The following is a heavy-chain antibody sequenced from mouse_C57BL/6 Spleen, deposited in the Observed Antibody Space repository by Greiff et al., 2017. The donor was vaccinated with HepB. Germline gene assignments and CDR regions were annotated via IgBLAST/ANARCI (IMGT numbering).Heavy chain of an antibody. CDR3: SRSIYGDYFDN. Sequence: VQLQQSGAELVRPGSSVKLSCKASGYTFTSYWMHWVKQSPIQGLEWIGNIDPSDSDTHYNQKFKDEATLTVVKSSSTAYMQLSSLTSAESAVSYCSRSIYGDYFDNWGKCATLTVSS. D-gene: IGHD1-1*02. J-gene: IGHJ2*01. CDR2: IDPSDSDT. CDR1: GYTFTSYW. V-gene: IGHV1-52*01.